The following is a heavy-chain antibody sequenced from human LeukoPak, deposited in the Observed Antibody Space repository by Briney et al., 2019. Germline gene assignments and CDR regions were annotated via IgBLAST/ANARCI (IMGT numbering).Heavy chain of an antibody. Sequence: GGSLRLSCAASGFTFSSYSMMWVRQAPGKGLDWVSSISPSSTYIYYADSVKGRFTISRDTAKNSVYLQMSSLRAEDTAVYYCARDGEAYCGGDCYSKGDYMDVWGKGTTVTVSS. D-gene: IGHD2-21*02. J-gene: IGHJ6*03. V-gene: IGHV3-21*01. CDR1: GFTFSSYS. CDR2: ISPSSTYI. CDR3: ARDGEAYCGGDCYSKGDYMDV.